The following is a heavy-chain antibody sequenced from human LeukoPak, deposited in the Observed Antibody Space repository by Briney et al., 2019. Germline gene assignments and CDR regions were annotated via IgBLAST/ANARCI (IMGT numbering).Heavy chain of an antibody. Sequence: ASVKVSCKASGYTFTSYGISWVRQAPGQGLEWMGWISAYNGNKNYAQKLQGRVTMTTDTSTSTAYMELRSLRSDDTAVYYCARVGRGEWLRQYYYYYMDVWGKGTTVTVSS. CDR2: ISAYNGNK. D-gene: IGHD5-12*01. J-gene: IGHJ6*03. CDR1: GYTFTSYG. CDR3: ARVGRGEWLRQYYYYYMDV. V-gene: IGHV1-18*01.